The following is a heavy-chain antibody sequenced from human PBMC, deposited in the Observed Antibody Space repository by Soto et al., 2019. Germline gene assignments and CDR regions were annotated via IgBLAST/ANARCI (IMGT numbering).Heavy chain of an antibody. Sequence: QVQLAQSGAEVKKPGSSVKVSCKASGGTFSSYAISWVRQAPGQGLEWMGGIIPIFGAANYAQKFQGRVTITADESTSTAYMEMSSLRSEDTAVYYCARHVPAAGYYHGMDVWGQGTTVTVSS. CDR3: ARHVPAAGYYHGMDV. CDR2: IIPIFGAA. D-gene: IGHD2-2*01. V-gene: IGHV1-69*12. J-gene: IGHJ6*02. CDR1: GGTFSSYA.